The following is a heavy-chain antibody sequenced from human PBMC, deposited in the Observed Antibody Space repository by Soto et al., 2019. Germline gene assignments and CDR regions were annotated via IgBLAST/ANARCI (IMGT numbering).Heavy chain of an antibody. D-gene: IGHD3-22*01. CDR1: GFTFSTYS. J-gene: IGHJ6*02. CDR2: ISSSSSYI. CDR3: ARYDSSGYYWPYYYYGMDV. Sequence: EVQLVESGGGLVKPGGSLRLSCAASGFTFSTYSMNWVRQAPGKGLEWVSCISSSSSYIYYADSVKGRFTISRDNAKNSLYLQMNSLRAEDTAVYYCARYDSSGYYWPYYYYGMDVWGQGTTVTVSS. V-gene: IGHV3-21*01.